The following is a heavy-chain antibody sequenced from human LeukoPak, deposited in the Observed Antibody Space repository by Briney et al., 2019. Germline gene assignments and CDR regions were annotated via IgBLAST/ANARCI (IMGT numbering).Heavy chain of an antibody. Sequence: GRSLRLSCAASGFTSDDYAMHWVRQAPGKGLEWVSGISWNSGSIGYADSVKGRFTISRDNAKNSLYLQMNSLRAEDTALYYCAKDIRAAAGIGLADYWGQGTLVTVSS. J-gene: IGHJ4*02. D-gene: IGHD6-13*01. CDR1: GFTSDDYA. V-gene: IGHV3-9*02. CDR3: AKDIRAAAGIGLADY. CDR2: ISWNSGSI.